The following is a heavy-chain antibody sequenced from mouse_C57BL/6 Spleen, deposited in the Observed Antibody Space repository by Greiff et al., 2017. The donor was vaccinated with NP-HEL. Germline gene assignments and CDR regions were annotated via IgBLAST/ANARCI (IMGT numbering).Heavy chain of an antibody. Sequence: VKLQQPGAELVKPGASVKLSCKASGYTFTSYWMHWVKQRPGQGLEWIGMIHPNSGSTNYNEKFKSKATLTVDKSSSTAYMQLSSLTSEDSAVYYCARDSDYYGSHYFDYWGQGTTLTVSS. CDR1: GYTFTSYW. J-gene: IGHJ2*01. D-gene: IGHD1-1*01. CDR3: ARDSDYYGSHYFDY. V-gene: IGHV1-64*01. CDR2: IHPNSGST.